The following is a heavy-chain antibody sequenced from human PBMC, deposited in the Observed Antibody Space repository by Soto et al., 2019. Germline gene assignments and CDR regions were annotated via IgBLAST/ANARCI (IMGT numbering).Heavy chain of an antibody. CDR2: ISYDGSDK. J-gene: IGHJ4*02. Sequence: QVQLVESGGGVVQPGRSLRLSCAASGFTFSSYAMHWVRQAPGKGLEWVALISYDGSDKDYADSVKGRFTISRDNSMNTLFLQMNSLRAEDTAVYYCARDYYKYYDSSGYYRSPAYWGQGTLVTVSS. CDR1: GFTFSSYA. V-gene: IGHV3-30-3*01. CDR3: ARDYYKYYDSSGYYRSPAY. D-gene: IGHD3-22*01.